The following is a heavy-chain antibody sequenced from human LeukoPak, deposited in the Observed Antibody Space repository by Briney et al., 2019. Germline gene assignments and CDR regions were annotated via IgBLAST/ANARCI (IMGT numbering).Heavy chain of an antibody. CDR3: ARDSYRAYSSSWYGDYFDY. CDR2: IYYSGST. CDR1: GGSLRSSNYY. D-gene: IGHD6-13*01. J-gene: IGHJ4*02. V-gene: IGHV4-39*07. Sequence: PSETLSLTCTVSGGSLRSSNYYWGWIRQPPGKGLEWIGSIYYSGSTYYNPSLKSRVTMSVDTSKNQFSLKLSSVTAADTAVYYCARDSYRAYSSSWYGDYFDYWGQGTLVTVSS.